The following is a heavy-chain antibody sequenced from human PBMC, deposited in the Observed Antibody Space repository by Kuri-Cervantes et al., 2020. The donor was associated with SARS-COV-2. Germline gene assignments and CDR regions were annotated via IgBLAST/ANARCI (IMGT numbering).Heavy chain of an antibody. J-gene: IGHJ4*02. V-gene: IGHV5-51*01. D-gene: IGHD3-9*01. CDR1: GYSFTSYW. Sequence: GESLKISCKGSGYSFTSYWIGWVRQMPGKGLEWMGIIYPGDSDTRYSPSFQGQVTISADKSISTAYLQWSSLKASDTAMYYCARTYYDILTGEGDFDYWGQGTLVTVSS. CDR2: IYPGDSDT. CDR3: ARTYYDILTGEGDFDY.